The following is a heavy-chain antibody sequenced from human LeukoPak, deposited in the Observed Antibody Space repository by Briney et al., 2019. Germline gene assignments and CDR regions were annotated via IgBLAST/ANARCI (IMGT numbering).Heavy chain of an antibody. CDR2: ISYDGSNK. J-gene: IGHJ4*02. D-gene: IGHD6-13*01. CDR1: GFTFSSYA. V-gene: IGHV3-30-3*02. Sequence: QSGGSLRLSCAASGFTFSSYAMHWVRQAPGKGLEWVAVISYDGSNKYYADSVKGRFTISRDNSKNTLYLQMNSLRAEDTAVYYCAKPYRGYSSSWYYFDYWGQGTLVTVSS. CDR3: AKPYRGYSSSWYYFDY.